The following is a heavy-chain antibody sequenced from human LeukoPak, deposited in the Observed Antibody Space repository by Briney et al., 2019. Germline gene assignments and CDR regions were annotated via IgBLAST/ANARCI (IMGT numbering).Heavy chain of an antibody. CDR3: ARAEYCSSTSCYPTTMFDY. J-gene: IGHJ4*02. V-gene: IGHV1-8*01. D-gene: IGHD2-2*01. Sequence: GATVRVSCKASGYTFTSYDINWVRQATGQGLEWMGWMNPNSGNTGYAQKFQGRVTMTTDTSTSTAYMELRSLRSDDTAVYYCARAEYCSSTSCYPTTMFDYWGQGTLVTVSS. CDR2: MNPNSGNT. CDR1: GYTFTSYD.